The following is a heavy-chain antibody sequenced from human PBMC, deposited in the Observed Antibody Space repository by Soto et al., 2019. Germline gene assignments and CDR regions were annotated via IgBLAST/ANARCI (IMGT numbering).Heavy chain of an antibody. CDR2: IKSKTDGGTT. CDR1: GFTFSNAW. Sequence: GGSLRLSCAASGFTFSNAWMNWVRQAPGKGLEWVGRIKSKTDGGTTDYAAPVKGRFTISRDDSKNTLYLQMNSLKTEDTAVYYCTTDTFWDDGSGYYSYYFDYWGQGTLVTVSS. J-gene: IGHJ4*02. D-gene: IGHD3-22*01. V-gene: IGHV3-15*07. CDR3: TTDTFWDDGSGYYSYYFDY.